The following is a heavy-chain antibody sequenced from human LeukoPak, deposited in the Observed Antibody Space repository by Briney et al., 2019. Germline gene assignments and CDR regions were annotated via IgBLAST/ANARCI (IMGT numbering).Heavy chain of an antibody. CDR1: GGSINSYY. D-gene: IGHD3-10*01. CDR2: IYTIGTT. J-gene: IGHJ4*02. V-gene: IGHV4-4*07. CDR3: GRQGYTASYYFVDY. Sequence: SETLSLTCSVSGGSINSYYWGCVRQPARKGRVWIGRIYTIGTTHYSPSLKRRRTMSIDTSKNQFSLKLRSVTAADTAVYYCGRQGYTASYYFVDYWSQGTLISVSS.